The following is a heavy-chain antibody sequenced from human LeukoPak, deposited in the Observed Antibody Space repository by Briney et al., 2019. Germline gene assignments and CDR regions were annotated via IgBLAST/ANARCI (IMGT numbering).Heavy chain of an antibody. J-gene: IGHJ4*02. V-gene: IGHV3-21*01. CDR1: GFTFSSYS. CDR2: ISTSSSYI. CDR3: ARDGTVGDY. Sequence: GRSLRLSCAASGFTFSSYSMNWVRQAPGKGLEWVSSISTSSSYIYYADSVKGRFTISRDNAKNSLYLQMNSLRAEDTAVYYCARDGTVGDYWGQGTLVTVSS. D-gene: IGHD3-10*01.